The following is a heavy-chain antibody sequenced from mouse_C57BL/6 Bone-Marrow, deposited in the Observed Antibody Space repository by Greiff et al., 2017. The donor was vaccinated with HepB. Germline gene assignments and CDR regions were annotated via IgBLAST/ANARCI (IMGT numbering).Heavy chain of an antibody. CDR1: GYTFTSYW. CDR3: ARNYDYEAWFAY. V-gene: IGHV1-55*01. J-gene: IGHJ3*01. Sequence: QVQLQQPGAELVKPGASVKMSCKASGYTFTSYWLTWVKQRPGQGLEWIGDIYPGSGSTNYNEKFKSKATLTVDTSSSTAYMQLSSLTSEDSAVYYCARNYDYEAWFAYWGQGTLVTVSA. CDR2: IYPGSGST. D-gene: IGHD2-4*01.